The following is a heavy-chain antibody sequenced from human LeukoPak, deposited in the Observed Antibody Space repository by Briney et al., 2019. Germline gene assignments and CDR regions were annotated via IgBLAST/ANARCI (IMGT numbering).Heavy chain of an antibody. Sequence: GGSLRLSCAASGFTFSSYWMHWVRQAPGKGLVWVSRINSDGSSTSYADSVKGRFTISRDNAKDTLYLQMNSLRAEDTAVYYCARVGSHGSPSDYWGQGTLVTVSS. CDR1: GFTFSSYW. CDR3: ARVGSHGSPSDY. D-gene: IGHD1-26*01. CDR2: INSDGSST. V-gene: IGHV3-74*01. J-gene: IGHJ4*02.